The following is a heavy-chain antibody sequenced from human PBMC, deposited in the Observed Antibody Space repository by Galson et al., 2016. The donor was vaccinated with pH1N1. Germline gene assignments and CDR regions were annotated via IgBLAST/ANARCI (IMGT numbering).Heavy chain of an antibody. V-gene: IGHV2-70*01. Sequence: PALVKPTQTLTLTCTFSGFSLSTSGMCVSWIRQPPGKALEWLALIDWDDDKYYSTSLKTRLTISKDTSKNQVVLTMTNMDPVDTATYYCARCRYGDYSNWFDPWGEGTLATVSS. CDR2: IDWDDDK. D-gene: IGHD4-17*01. CDR3: ARCRYGDYSNWFDP. CDR1: GFSLSTSGMC. J-gene: IGHJ5*02.